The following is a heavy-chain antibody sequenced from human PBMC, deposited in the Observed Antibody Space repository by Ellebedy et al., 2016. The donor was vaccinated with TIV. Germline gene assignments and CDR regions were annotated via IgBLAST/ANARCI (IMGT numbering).Heavy chain of an antibody. CDR1: GFNFSLYD. Sequence: GESLKISXAASGFNFSLYDMNWVRQAPGKGLEWIAYISYSRRTIFYADSVKGRFAISRDNAKNSLSLQMNSLRPEDTAIYFCARDRRTAAPVTENWFAPWGQGTLVTVSS. CDR2: ISYSRRTI. D-gene: IGHD6-25*01. J-gene: IGHJ5*02. V-gene: IGHV3-48*03. CDR3: ARDRRTAAPVTENWFAP.